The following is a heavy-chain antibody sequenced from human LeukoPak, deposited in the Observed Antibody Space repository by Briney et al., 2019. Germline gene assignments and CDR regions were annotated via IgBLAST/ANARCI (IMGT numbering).Heavy chain of an antibody. D-gene: IGHD2-2*01. Sequence: ASVKVSCKASGYTFTSYGISWVRQAPGQGLEWMGWISAYNGNTNYAQKLQGRVTMTTDISTSTAYMELRSLRSDDTAVYYCARDGEVVPAALDYYYGMDVWGQGTTVTVSS. CDR1: GYTFTSYG. CDR2: ISAYNGNT. V-gene: IGHV1-18*01. J-gene: IGHJ6*02. CDR3: ARDGEVVPAALDYYYGMDV.